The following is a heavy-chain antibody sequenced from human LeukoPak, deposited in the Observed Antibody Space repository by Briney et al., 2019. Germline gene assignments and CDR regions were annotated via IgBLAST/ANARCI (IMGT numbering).Heavy chain of an antibody. V-gene: IGHV1-69*13. Sequence: SVKVSCKASGGTFSSYAISWVRQAPGQGLEWMGGIIPIFGTANYAQKFQGRVTITADESTSTAYMELSRLRSDDTAVYYCASAVAGTLRFDYWGQGTLVTVSS. CDR3: ASAVAGTLRFDY. D-gene: IGHD6-19*01. CDR2: IIPIFGTA. CDR1: GGTFSSYA. J-gene: IGHJ4*02.